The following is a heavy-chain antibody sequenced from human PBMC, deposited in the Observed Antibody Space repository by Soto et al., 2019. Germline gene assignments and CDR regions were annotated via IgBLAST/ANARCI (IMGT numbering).Heavy chain of an antibody. V-gene: IGHV3-30-3*01. Sequence: QVQLVESGGGVVQPGRSLRLSCAASGFTFSSYAMHWVRQAPGKGLEWVAVISYDGSNKYYADSVKGRFTISRDNSKNTLYLQMNSLRAEDTAVYYCAGGFDWLDYWGQGTLVTVSS. CDR3: AGGFDWLDY. CDR2: ISYDGSNK. D-gene: IGHD3-9*01. J-gene: IGHJ4*02. CDR1: GFTFSSYA.